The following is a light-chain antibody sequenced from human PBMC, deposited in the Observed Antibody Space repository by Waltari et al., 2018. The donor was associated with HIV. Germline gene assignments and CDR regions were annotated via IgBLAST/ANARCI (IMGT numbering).Light chain of an antibody. J-gene: IGKJ4*01. CDR3: QQYFRIPPT. Sequence: DIVMTQSPDSLPVSLGERATINCTSSRTILYSSDNRNYLAWYQQKPRQPPKLLISWASTRESGVPDRFSDSGSGTDFTLTITRLQAEDVAVYHCQQYFRIPPTFGGGTKVEIK. CDR1: RTILYSSDNRNY. V-gene: IGKV4-1*01. CDR2: WAS.